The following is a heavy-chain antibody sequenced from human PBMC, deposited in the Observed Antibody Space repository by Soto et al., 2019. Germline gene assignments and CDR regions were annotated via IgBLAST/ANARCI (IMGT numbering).Heavy chain of an antibody. CDR3: ARAEADTAMVMGGYYFDY. CDR1: GGSISSGGYY. CDR2: IYYSGST. V-gene: IGHV4-31*03. Sequence: SETLSLTCTVSGGSISSGGYYWSWIRQHPGKGLEWIGYIYYSGSTNYNPSLKSRVTISVDTSKNQFSLKLSSVTAADTAVYYCARAEADTAMVMGGYYFDYWGQGTLVTVSS. D-gene: IGHD5-18*01. J-gene: IGHJ4*02.